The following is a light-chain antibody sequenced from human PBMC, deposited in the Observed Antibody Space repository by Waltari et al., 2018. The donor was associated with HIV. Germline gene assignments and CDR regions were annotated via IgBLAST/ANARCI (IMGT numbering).Light chain of an antibody. J-gene: IGKJ4*01. CDR3: QQSYSTPPT. Sequence: DIKMTQSPSSPSASAGDRVTITCRASQTIGIYLNWYQQKPGKAPNLLIYAASRLQSGVPSRFRGSGSETDFTLTISSLQPEDFATYYCQQSYSTPPTFGGGTKVDIK. CDR2: AAS. CDR1: QTIGIY. V-gene: IGKV1-39*01.